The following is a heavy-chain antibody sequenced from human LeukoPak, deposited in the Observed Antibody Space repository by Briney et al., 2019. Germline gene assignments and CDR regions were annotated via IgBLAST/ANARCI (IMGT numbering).Heavy chain of an antibody. CDR3: ARNGWYYFDY. Sequence: GGSLRLSCAASGFTFSSYRMSWVRQAPGKELEWVANIKQDGSEKYYVDSVKGRFTISRDNAKNSLYLQMNSLRAEDTAVYYCARNGWYYFDYWGQGTPVTVSS. CDR1: GFTFSSYR. CDR2: IKQDGSEK. D-gene: IGHD6-19*01. J-gene: IGHJ4*02. V-gene: IGHV3-7*01.